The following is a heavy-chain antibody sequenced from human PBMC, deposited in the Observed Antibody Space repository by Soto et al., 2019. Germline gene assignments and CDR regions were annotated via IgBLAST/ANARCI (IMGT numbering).Heavy chain of an antibody. CDR1: GFNFDDYA. CDR2: NSWEGGSI. Sequence: EGQLVESGGDLVQPGRSLRLSCAASGFNFDDYAMHWVRQVPGKGLEWVSGNSWEGGSIGYADSVKGRFTISRDNAKNSLYLEMNSLRSEDTALYYCAKDHDEDFGYDLDYFNHWGQGTLVTVSS. D-gene: IGHD5-12*01. V-gene: IGHV3-9*01. J-gene: IGHJ4*02. CDR3: AKDHDEDFGYDLDYFNH.